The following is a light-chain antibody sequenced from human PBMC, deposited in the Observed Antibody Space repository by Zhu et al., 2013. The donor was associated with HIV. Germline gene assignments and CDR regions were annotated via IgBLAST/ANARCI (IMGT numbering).Light chain of an antibody. CDR2: SNN. CDR3: QSHDNTVTGLYV. CDR1: GSNIGGAYD. Sequence: QSVLTQPASVSGAPGQRVTISCTGSGSNIGGAYDVHWYQHLPGAAPKLLIYSNNRRPSGVPERFSASKSGITASLSIAGLRAGDEGDYYCQSHDNTVTGLYVFGSGTKVTV. J-gene: IGLJ1*01. V-gene: IGLV1-40*01.